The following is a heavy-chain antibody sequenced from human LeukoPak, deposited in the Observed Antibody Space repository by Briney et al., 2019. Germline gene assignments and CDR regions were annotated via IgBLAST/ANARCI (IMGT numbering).Heavy chain of an antibody. J-gene: IGHJ4*02. V-gene: IGHV1-2*02. CDR3: ARDSIAGSGWYYFDY. CDR2: INPNSGGT. Sequence: ASVKVSCKASGYTFTGYYMHWVRQAPGQGLEWMGWINPNSGGTNYAQKFQGRVTMTRDTSISTAYMELSGLRSDDTAVYYCARDSIAGSGWYYFDYWGQGTLVTVSS. CDR1: GYTFTGYY. D-gene: IGHD6-19*01.